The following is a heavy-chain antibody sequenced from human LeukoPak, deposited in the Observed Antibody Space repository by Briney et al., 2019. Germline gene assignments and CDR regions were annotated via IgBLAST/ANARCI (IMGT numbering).Heavy chain of an antibody. J-gene: IGHJ6*03. CDR1: GGSFSGYY. Sequence: SETLSLTCAVYGGSFSGYYWSWIRQPPGKGLEWIGEINHSGSTNYNPSLKSRVTISVDTSKNQFSLKLSSVTAADTAVYYCARNNYYYVDVWGKGTTVTVSS. V-gene: IGHV4-34*01. CDR3: ARNNYYYVDV. CDR2: INHSGST.